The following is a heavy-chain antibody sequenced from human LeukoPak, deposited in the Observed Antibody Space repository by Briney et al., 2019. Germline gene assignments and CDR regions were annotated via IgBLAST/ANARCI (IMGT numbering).Heavy chain of an antibody. CDR2: ISSSSYT. Sequence: GGSLRLSCAASGFTFSDYYMSWIRQAPGRGLEGVSYISSSSYTNYADSVNGRFTISRDNAKNSLYLQMNSLRAEDTAVYYCASGSGGWFDPWGQGTLVTVSS. CDR1: GFTFSDYY. D-gene: IGHD2-15*01. V-gene: IGHV3-11*06. CDR3: ASGSGGWFDP. J-gene: IGHJ5*02.